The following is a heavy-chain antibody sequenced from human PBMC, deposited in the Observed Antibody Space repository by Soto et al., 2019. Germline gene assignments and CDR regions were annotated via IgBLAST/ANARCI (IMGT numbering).Heavy chain of an antibody. V-gene: IGHV4-30-2*01. CDR2: IYHSGST. Sequence: QLQLQESGSRLVKPSQTLSLTCAVSGGSISSGGYSWSWIRQPPGKGLEWIGYIYHSGSTYYNPSLKSRVTISVDRSKNQFSLKLSSVTAADTAVYYCGRGVDVWGQGTTVTVSS. J-gene: IGHJ6*02. CDR1: GGSISSGGYS. CDR3: GRGVDV.